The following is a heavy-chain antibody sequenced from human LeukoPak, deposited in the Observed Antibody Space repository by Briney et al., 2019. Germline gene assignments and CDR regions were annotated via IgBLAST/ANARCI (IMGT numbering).Heavy chain of an antibody. J-gene: IGHJ4*02. D-gene: IGHD3-10*01. CDR3: ARGITMAN. Sequence: KAGGSLRLSCAASGFFFPNYALNWVRQAPGKGLEWVSYIDIRNTIYYADSVKGRFTISRDDAKNSLYLQMNSLRAEDTAVYYCARGITMANWGQGTLVTVSS. CDR2: IDIRNTI. V-gene: IGHV3-69-1*01. CDR1: GFFFPNYA.